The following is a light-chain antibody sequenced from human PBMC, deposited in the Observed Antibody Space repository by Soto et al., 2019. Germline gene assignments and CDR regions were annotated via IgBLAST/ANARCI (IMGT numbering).Light chain of an antibody. J-gene: IGKJ5*01. CDR3: QQLNNYPAIT. Sequence: DIQLTQSPSLLSASVGDRVTITCRASHDISTYLAWYQQKPGKAPKLMIYEASTLQSGVPSRFSGSGYGTDFTLTISSLQPEDFATYYCQQLNNYPAITFGPGTRLEIK. CDR2: EAS. V-gene: IGKV1-9*01. CDR1: HDISTY.